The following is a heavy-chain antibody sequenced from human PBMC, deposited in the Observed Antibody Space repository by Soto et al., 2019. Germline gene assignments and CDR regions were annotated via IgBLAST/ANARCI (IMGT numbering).Heavy chain of an antibody. V-gene: IGHV1-46*01. J-gene: IGHJ4*02. CDR3: ARSPYSSGYYYAIDY. CDR2: INPSGGST. D-gene: IGHD3-22*01. Sequence: ASVKVSCKASGYTLIMYYIHWIRQAPGQGLEWMGIINPSGGSTTYAQKFQGRVTMTRDTSTSTVYMDLSSLRSEDTAVYYCARSPYSSGYYYAIDYWGQGTQVTVS. CDR1: GYTLIMYY.